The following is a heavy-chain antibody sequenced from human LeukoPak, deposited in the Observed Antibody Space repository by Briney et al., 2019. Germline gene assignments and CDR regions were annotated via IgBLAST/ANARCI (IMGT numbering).Heavy chain of an antibody. Sequence: SSETLSLTCTVSGDSITSTSYYWGWILQPPGKGLEWIGSVHYSVDTYYNPSVKSRVTISVDTSKNQISLKLTSVTAADTAVYSYARLTALGTAHDYWGQGTLVTVSS. D-gene: IGHD6-13*01. CDR1: GDSITSTSYY. CDR2: VHYSVDT. J-gene: IGHJ4*01. V-gene: IGHV4-39*01. CDR3: ARLTALGTAHDY.